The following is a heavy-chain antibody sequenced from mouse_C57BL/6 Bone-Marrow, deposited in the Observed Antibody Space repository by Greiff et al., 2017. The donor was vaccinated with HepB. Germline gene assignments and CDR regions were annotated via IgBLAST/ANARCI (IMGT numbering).Heavy chain of an antibody. J-gene: IGHJ3*01. Sequence: QVQLQQPGAELVMPGASVKLSCKASGYTFTSYWMHWVKQRPGQGLEWIGEIDPSDSDTNYNQKLKGKATLTVDKSSSTAYMQPSSLTSEDSAVYYCAREDYGSSYVGFAYWGQGTLVTVSA. D-gene: IGHD1-1*01. CDR3: AREDYGSSYVGFAY. CDR1: GYTFTSYW. V-gene: IGHV1-69*01. CDR2: IDPSDSDT.